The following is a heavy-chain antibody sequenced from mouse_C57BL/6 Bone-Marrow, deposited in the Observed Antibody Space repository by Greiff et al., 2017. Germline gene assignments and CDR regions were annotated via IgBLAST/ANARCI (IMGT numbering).Heavy chain of an antibody. CDR1: GFNIKDDY. CDR3: TTDSSGYGY. CDR2: IDPENGDT. D-gene: IGHD3-2*02. Sequence: EVQLQQSGAELVRPGASVKLSCTASGFNIKDDYMHWVKQRPEQGLEWIGWIDPENGDTEYASQFQGKATITADTPSNTAYLQLSSLASEDTAVYYCTTDSSGYGYWGQGTTLTVSS. J-gene: IGHJ2*01. V-gene: IGHV14-4*01.